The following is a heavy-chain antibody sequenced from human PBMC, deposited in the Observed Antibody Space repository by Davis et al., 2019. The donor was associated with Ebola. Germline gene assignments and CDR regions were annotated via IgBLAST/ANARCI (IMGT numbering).Heavy chain of an antibody. CDR1: GFTFSNYY. CDR2: IKTDGSTT. V-gene: IGHV3-74*01. J-gene: IGHJ4*02. CDR3: ATDFDAGDGR. Sequence: PGGSLRLSCAASGFTFSNYYMHWVRQAPGKGLEWVARIKTDGSTTRYADSVKGRFTISRDNAKNMVYVQVNSLKVEDTAVYYCATDFDAGDGRWGQGTLVTVSS. D-gene: IGHD3-9*01.